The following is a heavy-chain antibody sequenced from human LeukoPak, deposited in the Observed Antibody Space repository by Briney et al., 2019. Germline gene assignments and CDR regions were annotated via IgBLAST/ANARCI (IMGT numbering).Heavy chain of an antibody. J-gene: IGHJ4*02. V-gene: IGHV4-34*01. D-gene: IGHD4-23*01. CDR1: GGSFSGDF. Sequence: PSETLSLTCAVYGGSFSGDFWSWIRQSPGKGLEWIGEINHGGSTTYNPSLQSRVTMSVDTSTNQISLKMTSVTAADTAVYYCARTYGGYFDFWGQGTLVTVSS. CDR2: INHGGST. CDR3: ARTYGGYFDF.